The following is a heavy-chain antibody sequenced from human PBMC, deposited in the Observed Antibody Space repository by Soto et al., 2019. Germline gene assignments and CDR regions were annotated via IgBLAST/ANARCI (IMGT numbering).Heavy chain of an antibody. CDR2: ISYDGSNK. D-gene: IGHD6-13*01. CDR3: ATPGYSSPLAGFDY. J-gene: IGHJ4*02. Sequence: GGSLRLSCAASGFTFSSYGIHWVRQAPGKGLEWVAVISYDGSNKYYADSVKGRFTISRDNSKNTLYLQMNSLRAEDTAVYYCATPGYSSPLAGFDYWGQGTLVTVSS. CDR1: GFTFSSYG. V-gene: IGHV3-30*03.